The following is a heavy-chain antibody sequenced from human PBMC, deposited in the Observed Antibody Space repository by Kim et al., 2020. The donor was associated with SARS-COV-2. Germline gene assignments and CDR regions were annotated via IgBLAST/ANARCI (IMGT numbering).Heavy chain of an antibody. CDR2: INAGNGNT. J-gene: IGHJ4*02. CDR3: ARDRVDSSGWYLFEYYFDY. D-gene: IGHD6-19*01. CDR1: GYTFTSYA. Sequence: ASVKVSCKASGYTFTSYAMHWVRQAPGQRLEWMGWINAGNGNTKYSQKFQGRVTITRDTSASTAYMELSSLRSEDTAVYYCARDRVDSSGWYLFEYYFDYWGQGTLVTVSS. V-gene: IGHV1-3*01.